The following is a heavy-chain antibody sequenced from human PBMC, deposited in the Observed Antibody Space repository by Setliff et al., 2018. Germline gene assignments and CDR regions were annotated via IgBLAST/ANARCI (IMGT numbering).Heavy chain of an antibody. J-gene: IGHJ4*02. D-gene: IGHD2-8*01. CDR1: GDSIDSAF. CDR2: RSTRGDT. V-gene: IGHV4-4*08. Sequence: SETLSLTCTVSGDSIDSAFWNWIRQSPEKGLEWIGYRSTRGDTNSNPSLRSRLTISLDTSRNQFSLELSSVTAADTAVYYCARDPGVHSGTWCIDSWGQGTQVTVSS. CDR3: ARDPGVHSGTWCIDS.